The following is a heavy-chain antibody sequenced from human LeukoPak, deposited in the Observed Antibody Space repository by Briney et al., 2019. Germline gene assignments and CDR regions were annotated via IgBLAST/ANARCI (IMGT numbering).Heavy chain of an antibody. V-gene: IGHV4-4*07. CDR1: GGSISSYY. Sequence: SETLSLTCTVSGGSISSYYWSWIRQPAGKGLEWIGRIYTSGSTTYNPSLKSRVTMSVDTSKNQFSLKLSSVTAADTAVYYCARVADSSSWFPHFDYWGQGTLVTVSS. D-gene: IGHD6-13*01. J-gene: IGHJ4*02. CDR3: ARVADSSSWFPHFDY. CDR2: IYTSGST.